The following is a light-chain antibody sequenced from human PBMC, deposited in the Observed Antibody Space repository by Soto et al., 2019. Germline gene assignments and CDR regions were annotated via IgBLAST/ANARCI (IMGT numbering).Light chain of an antibody. CDR2: DVS. V-gene: IGLV2-11*01. CDR1: GSDVGAYDF. J-gene: IGLJ2*01. CDR3: CSYAVTYSVV. Sequence: QSALTQPRSVSGSPGQSVTISCTGTGSDVGAYDFVSWYQQHPGKAPELMIYDVSKRPSGVPDRFSGSKSGNTASLTISGLQADDEADYSCCSYAVTYSVVFGGGTKVTVL.